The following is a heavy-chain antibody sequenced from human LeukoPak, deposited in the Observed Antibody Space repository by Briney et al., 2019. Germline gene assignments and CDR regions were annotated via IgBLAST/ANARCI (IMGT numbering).Heavy chain of an antibody. D-gene: IGHD3-22*01. Sequence: ASVKVSCKASGYTFISYDINWVRQATGQGLEWMGWMNPNSGNTGYAQKFQGRVTMTRNTSISTAYMELSSLRSEDTAVYYCARGIYYDSSGYYFGYWGQGTLVTVSS. J-gene: IGHJ4*02. CDR1: GYTFISYD. CDR2: MNPNSGNT. CDR3: ARGIYYDSSGYYFGY. V-gene: IGHV1-8*01.